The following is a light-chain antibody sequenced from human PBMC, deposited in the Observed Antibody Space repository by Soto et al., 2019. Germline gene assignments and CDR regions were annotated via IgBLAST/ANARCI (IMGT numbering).Light chain of an antibody. CDR1: QSIGTW. CDR2: KAS. Sequence: DIQMTQSASTRSASRGERVTITCGASQSIGTWLAWYQQKPGKAPKLVIYKASSLESGVPFRFSGSGSGAEFNLTISSLNPPDSATYYCQHLHSSPYTFGQGTRLEI. J-gene: IGKJ5*01. CDR3: QHLHSSPYT. V-gene: IGKV1-5*03.